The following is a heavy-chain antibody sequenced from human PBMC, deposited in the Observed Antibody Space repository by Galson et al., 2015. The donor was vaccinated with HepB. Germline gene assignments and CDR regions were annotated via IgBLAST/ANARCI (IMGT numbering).Heavy chain of an antibody. CDR2: INAGSGNT. V-gene: IGHV1-3*01. CDR1: GYSFNNYV. CDR3: AFAHGDYVLKY. J-gene: IGHJ4*02. D-gene: IGHD4-17*01. Sequence: SVKVSCKASGYSFNNYVMHWVRQAPGQRLEWMGWINAGSGNTKYLQKFQGRVTITRDTSANTAYVQLSSLRSEDTAMYYCAFAHGDYVLKYWGQGTLVTVSS.